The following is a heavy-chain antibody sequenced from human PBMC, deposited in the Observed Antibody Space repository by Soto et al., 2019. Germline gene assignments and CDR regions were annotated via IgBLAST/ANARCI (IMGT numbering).Heavy chain of an antibody. J-gene: IGHJ5*02. CDR3: ARVVDYDENWFDP. CDR1: GGSISSGDYY. D-gene: IGHD4-17*01. V-gene: IGHV4-30-4*01. CDR2: IYYSGST. Sequence: PSETLSLTCTVSGGSISSGDYYWSWIRQPPGKGLEWIGYIYYSGSTYYNPSLKSRVTISVDTSKNQFSLELSSVTAADTAVYYCARVVDYDENWFDPWGQGTLVTVSS.